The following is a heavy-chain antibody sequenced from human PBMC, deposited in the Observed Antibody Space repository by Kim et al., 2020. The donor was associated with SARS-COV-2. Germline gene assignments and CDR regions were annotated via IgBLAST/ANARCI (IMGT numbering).Heavy chain of an antibody. Sequence: SETLSLTCTVSGGSISSSSYYWGWIRQPPGKGLEWIGSIYYSGSTYYNPSLKSRVTISVDTSKNQFSLKLSSVTAADTAVYYCARLYSSGWLNGHWFDPWGQGILVTVSS. D-gene: IGHD6-19*01. CDR3: ARLYSSGWLNGHWFDP. CDR2: IYYSGST. CDR1: GGSISSSSYY. J-gene: IGHJ5*02. V-gene: IGHV4-39*01.